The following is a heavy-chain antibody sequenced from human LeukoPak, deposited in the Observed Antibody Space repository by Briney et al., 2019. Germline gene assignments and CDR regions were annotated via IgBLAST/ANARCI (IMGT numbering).Heavy chain of an antibody. Sequence: PSETLSLTCTVSGGSISSYYWSWIRQPPGKGLEWIGYIYYSGSTNYNPSLKSRVTISVDTSKNHFSLKLTSVTAADTAVYYCARSGAAAGADAFDIWGQGTMVTVSS. V-gene: IGHV4-59*01. CDR1: GGSISSYY. CDR3: ARSGAAAGADAFDI. D-gene: IGHD6-13*01. J-gene: IGHJ3*02. CDR2: IYYSGST.